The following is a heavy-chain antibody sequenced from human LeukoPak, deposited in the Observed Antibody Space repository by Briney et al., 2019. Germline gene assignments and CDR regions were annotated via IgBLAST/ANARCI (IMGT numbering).Heavy chain of an antibody. V-gene: IGHV4-59*08. Sequence: SETLSLTCTVSGGSISSYYWSWIRQPPGKGLEWIGYIYYSGSTNYNPSLKSRVTISVDTSKNQFSLNLSSVTAADTAVYYCARQGLNRFDPWGQGTLVTVSS. J-gene: IGHJ5*02. CDR1: GGSISSYY. CDR3: ARQGLNRFDP. CDR2: IYYSGST. D-gene: IGHD6-19*01.